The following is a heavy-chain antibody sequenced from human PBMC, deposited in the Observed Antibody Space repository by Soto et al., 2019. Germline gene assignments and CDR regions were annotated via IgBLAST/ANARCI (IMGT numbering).Heavy chain of an antibody. Sequence: ASVKVSCKASGYTFTSYGISWVRQAPGQGLEWMGWISAYNGNTNYAQKLQGRVTMTTDTSTSTAYMELRSLRSDDTAVYYCARVVVVAARGPWFDPWGQGXLVTVYS. CDR2: ISAYNGNT. J-gene: IGHJ5*02. V-gene: IGHV1-18*04. CDR3: ARVVVVAARGPWFDP. CDR1: GYTFTSYG. D-gene: IGHD2-15*01.